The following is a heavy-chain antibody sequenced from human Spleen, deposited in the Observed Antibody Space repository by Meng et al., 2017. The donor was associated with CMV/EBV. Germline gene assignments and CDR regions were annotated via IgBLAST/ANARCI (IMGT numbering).Heavy chain of an antibody. CDR1: GFTFSSYA. Sequence: GESLKISCAASGFTFSSYAMSWVRQAPGKGLEWVSAISGSGGSTYHADSVKGRFTISRDNSKNTLYLQMNSLRAEDTAVYYCARGRIVVVPAAISPYFDYWGQGTLVTVSS. CDR3: ARGRIVVVPAAISPYFDY. D-gene: IGHD2-2*02. V-gene: IGHV3-23*01. J-gene: IGHJ4*02. CDR2: ISGSGGST.